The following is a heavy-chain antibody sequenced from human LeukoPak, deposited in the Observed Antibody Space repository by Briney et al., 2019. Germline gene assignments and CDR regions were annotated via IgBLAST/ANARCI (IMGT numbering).Heavy chain of an antibody. D-gene: IGHD2-21*01. CDR3: ARAPGKIANGGYFDY. V-gene: IGHV3-30*14. CDR1: GFTFSSYA. J-gene: IGHJ4*02. CDR2: ISYDGSNK. Sequence: SGGSLRLSCAASGFTFSSYAMHWVRQAPGKGLEWVAVISYDGSNKYYADSVKGRFTISRDNSKNTLYLQMNSLRAEDTAVYYCARAPGKIANGGYFDYWGQGTLVTVSS.